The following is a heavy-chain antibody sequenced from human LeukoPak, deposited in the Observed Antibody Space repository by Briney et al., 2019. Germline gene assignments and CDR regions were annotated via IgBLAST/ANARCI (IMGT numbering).Heavy chain of an antibody. J-gene: IGHJ6*03. CDR1: GITFSDYY. CDR3: ARAAAASDSSTWGYYYYYYMDV. D-gene: IGHD6-13*01. CDR2: ISSSGSTI. Sequence: PGGSLRLSCAASGITFSDYYVSWIRQAPGKGLEWVSYISSSGSTIYYADSVKGRFTVSRDNAKNSLYLQMNSLRAEDTAVYYCARAAAASDSSTWGYYYYYYMDVWGKGTTVIVSS. V-gene: IGHV3-11*01.